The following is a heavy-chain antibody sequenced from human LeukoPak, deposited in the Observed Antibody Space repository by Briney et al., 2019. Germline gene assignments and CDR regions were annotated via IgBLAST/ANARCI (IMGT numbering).Heavy chain of an antibody. CDR2: IYYSGST. V-gene: IGHV4-39*01. J-gene: IGHJ4*02. CDR1: GGSLSGYY. Sequence: SETLSLTCAVYGGSLSGYYWSWIRQPPGKGLEWIGSIYYSGSTYYNPSLKSRVTISVDTSKNQFSLKLSSVTAADTAVYYCARHSPYYDFWSGYLAPLVSWGQGTLVTVSS. CDR3: ARHSPYYDFWSGYLAPLVS. D-gene: IGHD3-3*01.